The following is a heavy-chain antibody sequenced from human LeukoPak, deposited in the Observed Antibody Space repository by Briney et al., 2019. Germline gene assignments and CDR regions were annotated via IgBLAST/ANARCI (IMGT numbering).Heavy chain of an antibody. J-gene: IGHJ6*02. CDR2: IYYSGST. CDR1: GGSISGYY. D-gene: IGHD2-15*01. Sequence: SETLSLTCTVSGGSISGYYWTWIRQPPGKALEWIGYIYYSGSTYYNPSLKSRVTISVDTSKNQFSLQLNSVTPEDTAVYYCARVEVVVVAARRLYYYYGMDVWGQGTTVTVSS. V-gene: IGHV4-59*12. CDR3: ARVEVVVVAARRLYYYYGMDV.